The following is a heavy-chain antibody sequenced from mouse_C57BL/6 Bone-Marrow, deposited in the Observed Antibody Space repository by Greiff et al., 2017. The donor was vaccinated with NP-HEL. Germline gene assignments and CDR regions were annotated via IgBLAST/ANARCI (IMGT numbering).Heavy chain of an antibody. J-gene: IGHJ3*01. CDR2: IYPGSGNT. Sequence: QVQLKESGPELVKPGASVKISCKASGYSFTSYYIHWVKQRPGQGLEWIGWIYPGSGNTKYNEKFKGKATLTADTSSSTAYMQLSSLTSEDSAVYYCARGGFWYYGSSPWFAYWGQGTLVTVSA. V-gene: IGHV1-66*01. D-gene: IGHD1-1*01. CDR3: ARGGFWYYGSSPWFAY. CDR1: GYSFTSYY.